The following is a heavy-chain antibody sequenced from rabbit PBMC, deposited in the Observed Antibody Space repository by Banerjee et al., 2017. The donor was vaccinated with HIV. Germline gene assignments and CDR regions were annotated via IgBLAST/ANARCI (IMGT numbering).Heavy chain of an antibody. CDR3: ARDETDDAGYNSRL. CDR2: INAGNSGST. Sequence: QEQLEESGGDLVKPEGSLTLTCTASGFSFSNKYVMCWVRQAPGKGLEWIACINAGNSGSTFYATWAKGRFTISKTSSTTVTLQMTSLTAADTATYFCARDETDDAGYNSRLWGPGTLVTVS. J-gene: IGHJ4*01. D-gene: IGHD7-1*01. CDR1: GFSFSNKYV. V-gene: IGHV1S45*01.